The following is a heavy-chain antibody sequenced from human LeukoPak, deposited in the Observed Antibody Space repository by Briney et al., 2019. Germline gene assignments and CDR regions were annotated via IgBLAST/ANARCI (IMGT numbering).Heavy chain of an antibody. V-gene: IGHV3-33*08. CDR1: GFAFSDYS. Sequence: GGSLRLSCAASGFAFSDYSMKWVRQSPGKGLEWVAVIWYDGSNKYYADSVKGRFTISRDNSKNTLYLQMNSLRAEDTAVYYCARDEYYDFWSGYYYGMDVWGQGTTVTVSS. CDR3: ARDEYYDFWSGYYYGMDV. CDR2: IWYDGSNK. J-gene: IGHJ6*02. D-gene: IGHD3-3*01.